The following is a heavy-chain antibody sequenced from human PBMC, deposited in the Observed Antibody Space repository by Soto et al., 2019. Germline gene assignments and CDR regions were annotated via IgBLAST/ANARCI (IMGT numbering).Heavy chain of an antibody. CDR2: IYYSGST. Sequence: SETLSLTCTVSGVSISSSSYYWGWIRQPPGKGLEWIGSIYYSGSTYYNPSLKSRVTISVDTSKNQFSLKLSSVTAADTAVYYCARRIGDSSSWYGHYYYGMDVWGQGTTVTVSS. CDR3: ARRIGDSSSWYGHYYYGMDV. D-gene: IGHD6-13*01. J-gene: IGHJ6*02. V-gene: IGHV4-39*01. CDR1: GVSISSSSYY.